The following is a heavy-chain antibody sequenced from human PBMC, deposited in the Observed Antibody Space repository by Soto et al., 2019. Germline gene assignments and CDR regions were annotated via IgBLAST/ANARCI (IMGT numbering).Heavy chain of an antibody. D-gene: IGHD3-10*01. CDR1: GFTFSSYE. CDR3: TRRAGAH. CDR2: ISNSGSSI. J-gene: IGHJ4*02. Sequence: GGSLRLSCAASGFTFSSYEMNWVRRAPGKGLEWVSYISNSGSSIYYADSVRGRFTISRDNAKTSLFLQMNSLRAEDTAVYYCTRRAGAHWGQGTLVTVSS. V-gene: IGHV3-48*03.